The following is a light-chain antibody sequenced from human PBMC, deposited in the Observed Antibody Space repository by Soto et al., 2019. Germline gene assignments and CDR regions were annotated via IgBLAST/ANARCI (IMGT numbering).Light chain of an antibody. J-gene: IGLJ2*01. CDR1: SIDIGGYNY. CDR3: SPFAGRNTLL. V-gene: IGLV2-8*01. CDR2: EVN. Sequence: QSVLTQPPSASGSPGQSVTISCTGTSIDIGGYNYVSWYRQQPGNAPKLMIFEVNKRPSGVPDRFSGAMFGNTASLTVSGHQTEDEADYYCSPFAGRNTLLLGGGTTVTVL.